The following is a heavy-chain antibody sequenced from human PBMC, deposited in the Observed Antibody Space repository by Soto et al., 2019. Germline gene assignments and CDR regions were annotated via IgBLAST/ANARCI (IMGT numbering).Heavy chain of an antibody. Sequence: SETLSLTCAVYGGSFSGYYWSWIRQPPGKGLEWIGEINHSGSTNYNPSLESRVTISVDTSKNQFSLKLSSVTAADTAVYYCARRGYDSSGYYRHSDWFDPWGQGTLVTVSS. CDR1: GGSFSGYY. CDR2: INHSGST. CDR3: ARRGYDSSGYYRHSDWFDP. J-gene: IGHJ5*02. D-gene: IGHD3-22*01. V-gene: IGHV4-34*01.